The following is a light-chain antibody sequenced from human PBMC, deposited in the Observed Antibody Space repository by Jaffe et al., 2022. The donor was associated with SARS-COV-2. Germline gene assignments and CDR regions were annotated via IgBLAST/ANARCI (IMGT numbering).Light chain of an antibody. J-gene: IGKJ4*01. V-gene: IGKV4-1*01. CDR3: QQYYSTPVLLT. CDR1: QSVLYSSNNKNY. CDR2: WAS. Sequence: DIVMTQSPDSLAVSLGERATINCKSSQSVLYSSNNKNYLAWYQQKPGQPPKLLIYWASTRESGVPDRFSGSGSGTDFTLTISSLQAEDVAVYYCQQYYSTPVLLTFGGGTKVEIK.